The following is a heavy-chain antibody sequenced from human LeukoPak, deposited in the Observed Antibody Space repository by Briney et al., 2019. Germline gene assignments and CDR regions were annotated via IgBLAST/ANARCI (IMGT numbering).Heavy chain of an antibody. CDR2: IYYSGST. D-gene: IGHD5-18*01. V-gene: IGHV4-30-4*01. J-gene: IGHJ6*04. CDR3: ARDGVVGYSSYGMDV. Sequence: SQTLSLTCTVSGGSISSGDYYWSWIRQPPGKGLEWIGYIYYSGSTYYNPSLKSRVTISVDTSKNQFSLKLSSVTAADTAVYYCARDGVVGYSSYGMDVRGKGTTVTVSS. CDR1: GGSISSGDYY.